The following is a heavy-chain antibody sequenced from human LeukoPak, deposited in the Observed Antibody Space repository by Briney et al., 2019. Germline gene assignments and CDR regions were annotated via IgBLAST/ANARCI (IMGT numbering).Heavy chain of an antibody. D-gene: IGHD6-19*01. Sequence: PGGSLRLSCAASGFTFSSYGMHWVRQAPGKGLEWVAFMRYDGSNKNFVDSVKGRFTISRDNSKNTLYLQMNSLRAEDTAVYYCAKDAKKYSSAWYEDYWGQGTLVTVSS. J-gene: IGHJ4*02. CDR1: GFTFSSYG. CDR2: MRYDGSNK. CDR3: AKDAKKYSSAWYEDY. V-gene: IGHV3-30*02.